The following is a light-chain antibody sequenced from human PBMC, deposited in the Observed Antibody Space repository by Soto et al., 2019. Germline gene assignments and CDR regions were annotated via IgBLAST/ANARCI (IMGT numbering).Light chain of an antibody. CDR3: QQYNSYSYT. J-gene: IGKJ2*01. CDR1: QSMSSW. V-gene: IGKV1-5*01. CDR2: DAS. Sequence: DIQMTQSPSTLASPVGNRVTTTCRALQSMSSWLSWDQQKPGKAPKLRIYDASSMESGFPSRFSGSESGTEFTLTISCLQPEDFATYYCQQYNSYSYTVGQGTKLEIK.